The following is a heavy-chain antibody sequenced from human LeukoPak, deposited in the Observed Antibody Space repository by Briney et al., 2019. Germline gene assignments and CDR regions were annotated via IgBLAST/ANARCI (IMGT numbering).Heavy chain of an antibody. CDR3: ARVMPAAGFDY. CDR2: ISSSSSTI. Sequence: PGGSLRLSCAASGFTFSSYSMNWVRQAPGKGLEWVSYISSSSSTIYYADSVKGRFTISRDNAKNSLYLQMNSLRAEDTAVYYCARVMPAAGFDYWGQGTLVTVSS. D-gene: IGHD6-13*01. CDR1: GFTFSSYS. V-gene: IGHV3-48*04. J-gene: IGHJ4*02.